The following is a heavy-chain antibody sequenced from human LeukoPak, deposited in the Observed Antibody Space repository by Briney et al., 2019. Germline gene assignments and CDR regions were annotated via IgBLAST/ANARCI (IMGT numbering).Heavy chain of an antibody. Sequence: ASVKVSCKASGYTFTGYYMHWVRQAPGQGLEWMGGIIPIFGTANYAQKFQGRVTITADESTSTAYMELSSLRSEDTAVYYCASQGAARWFDPWGQGTLVTVSS. CDR2: IIPIFGTA. CDR1: GYTFTGYY. D-gene: IGHD6-13*01. J-gene: IGHJ5*02. V-gene: IGHV1-69*13. CDR3: ASQGAARWFDP.